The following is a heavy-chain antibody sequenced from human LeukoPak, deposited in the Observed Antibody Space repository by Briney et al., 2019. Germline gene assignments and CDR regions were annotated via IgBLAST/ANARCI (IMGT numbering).Heavy chain of an antibody. CDR3: AKIPYYYDSSGPSDY. CDR2: ISYDGSNK. J-gene: IGHJ4*02. V-gene: IGHV3-30*18. Sequence: PGRSLRLSCAASGFTFSSYGMHWVRQAPGKGLEWVAVISYDGSNKYYVDSVKGRFTISRDNSKNTLYLQMNSLRAEDTAVYYCAKIPYYYDSSGPSDYWGQGTLVTVSS. CDR1: GFTFSSYG. D-gene: IGHD3-22*01.